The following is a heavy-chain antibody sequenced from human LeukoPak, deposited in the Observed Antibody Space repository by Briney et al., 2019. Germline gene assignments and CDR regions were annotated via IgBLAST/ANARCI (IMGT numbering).Heavy chain of an antibody. D-gene: IGHD5-18*01. V-gene: IGHV3-48*03. J-gene: IGHJ4*02. CDR2: ISSSGRNI. Sequence: QPGGSLRLSCAASGFTFSNYEFNWVRQAPGKGLDWVSYISSSGRNIYYADSVKGRFTISRDNAKNSLYLQMNSLRAEDTAVYYCARDLVQLWSKDFWGQGTLVTVSS. CDR3: ARDLVQLWSKDF. CDR1: GFTFSNYE.